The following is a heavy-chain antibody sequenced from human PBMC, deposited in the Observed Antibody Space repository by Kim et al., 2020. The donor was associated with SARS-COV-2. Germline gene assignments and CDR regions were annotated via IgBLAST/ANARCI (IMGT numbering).Heavy chain of an antibody. V-gene: IGHV3-23*01. D-gene: IGHD3-10*01. CDR3: AKMGSGSYLKWFDS. J-gene: IGHJ5*01. Sequence: EDSVRGRFPISRDNSKNMVYLQKKSLGTEDTAVYYCAKMGSGSYLKWFDSWGQGTLVTVSS.